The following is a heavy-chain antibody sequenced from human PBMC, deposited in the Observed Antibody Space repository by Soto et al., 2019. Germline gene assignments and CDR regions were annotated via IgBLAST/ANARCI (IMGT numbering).Heavy chain of an antibody. CDR1: GFTFSNYG. V-gene: IGHV3-30*18. CDR2: ISYDGSKK. Sequence: QVQLVESGGGVVQPGRSLRLSCAASGFTFSNYGMHWVRQAPGKGLEWVAVISYDGSKKYYADSVRGRFTISRDNSKNTLHLQMSSLSPAATAVYYCADEVGLDYWGQGTLVTVSS. J-gene: IGHJ4*02. CDR3: ADEVGLDY. D-gene: IGHD2-15*01.